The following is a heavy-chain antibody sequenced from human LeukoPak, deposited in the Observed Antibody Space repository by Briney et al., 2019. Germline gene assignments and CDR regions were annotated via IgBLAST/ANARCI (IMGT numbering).Heavy chain of an antibody. J-gene: IGHJ5*02. D-gene: IGHD1-26*01. CDR1: GFPFSVSA. V-gene: IGHV3-30*04. CDR2: ILSDGTNK. Sequence: GGSLRLSCAASGFPFSVSAMHWVRQAPGKGLEWVTLILSDGTNKYYTDSVKGRFTISRDNSKKTLYLEMNSLRAEDTAVYYCARAQVGYNWFDPWGQGTLVTVSS. CDR3: ARAQVGYNWFDP.